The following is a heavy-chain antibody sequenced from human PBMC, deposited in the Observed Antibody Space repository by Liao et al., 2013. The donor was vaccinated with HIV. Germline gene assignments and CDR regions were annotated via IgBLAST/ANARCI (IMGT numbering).Heavy chain of an antibody. Sequence: QVQLQQWGAGLLKPSETLSLTCAVYGGSFSGYYWSWIRQPPGKGLEWIGEINHSGSTNYNPSLKSRVTISVDTSKNQFSLKVSSVTAAETAMYYCARGPEDIVVVVAATPSRRFDYWGQGTLVTVSS. CDR2: INHSGST. CDR1: GGSFSGYY. V-gene: IGHV4-34*01. CDR3: ARGPEDIVVVVAATPSRRFDY. D-gene: IGHD2-15*01. J-gene: IGHJ4*02.